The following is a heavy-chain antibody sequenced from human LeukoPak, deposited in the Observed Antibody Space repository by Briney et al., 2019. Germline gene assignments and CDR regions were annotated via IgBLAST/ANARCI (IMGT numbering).Heavy chain of an antibody. V-gene: IGHV4-4*07. Sequence: SETLSLTCTVSGGSISSYYWSWIRQPAGKGLEWIGRVYTGGSTNYNPSLKSRVTVSVDTSKNQFSLKLSSVTAADTAVYYCARRYCSGASCYDAFDIWGHGTMVTVSS. J-gene: IGHJ3*02. CDR1: GGSISSYY. CDR3: ARRYCSGASCYDAFDI. D-gene: IGHD2-15*01. CDR2: VYTGGST.